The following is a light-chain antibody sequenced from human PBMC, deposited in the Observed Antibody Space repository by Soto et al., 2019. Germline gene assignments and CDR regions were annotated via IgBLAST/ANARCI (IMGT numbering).Light chain of an antibody. CDR1: QSVSNNY. J-gene: IGKJ1*01. CDR2: GAS. V-gene: IGKV3-20*01. Sequence: EMALTQSPGTLSLSPGERATLSCMASQSVSNNYLARYQQKPGQAPRLLIYGASNRATGIPDRFSGSGSGTDFTLTISRLEPEDFAVYYCQQYGSSGTFGQGTKVDIK. CDR3: QQYGSSGT.